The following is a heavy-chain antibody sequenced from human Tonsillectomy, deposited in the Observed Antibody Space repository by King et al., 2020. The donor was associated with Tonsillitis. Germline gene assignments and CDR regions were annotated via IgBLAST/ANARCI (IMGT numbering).Heavy chain of an antibody. Sequence: VQLVESGGGLVQPGGSLRLSCAASGYTFSSYEMNWVRQAPGKGLEWVSYISSSGSTIYYADSVKGRFTISRDNAKNSLYLQMNSLTAEDTAVYYCATSGPSRWGGHAFDIWGQGTMVTVSS. CDR1: GYTFSSYE. CDR2: ISSSGSTI. V-gene: IGHV3-48*03. D-gene: IGHD3-16*01. CDR3: ATSGPSRWGGHAFDI. J-gene: IGHJ3*02.